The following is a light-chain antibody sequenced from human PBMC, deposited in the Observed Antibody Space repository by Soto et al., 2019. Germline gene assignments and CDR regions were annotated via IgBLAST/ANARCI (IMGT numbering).Light chain of an antibody. CDR2: YDS. Sequence: SYELTQPPSVSVAPEKTATITCGGDNIGDKRVHWYRQKPGQAPVLLISYDSDRPSGIPERFSGSNSGNTATLTTSRVEAGDEADYYCQVWDIMTDNYVFGGGTKLTVL. J-gene: IGLJ1*01. V-gene: IGLV3-21*04. CDR3: QVWDIMTDNYV. CDR1: NIGDKR.